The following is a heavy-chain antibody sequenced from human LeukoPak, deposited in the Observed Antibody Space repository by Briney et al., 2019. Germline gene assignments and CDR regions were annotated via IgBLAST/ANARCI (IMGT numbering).Heavy chain of an antibody. V-gene: IGHV1-46*01. D-gene: IGHD4-23*01. J-gene: IGHJ4*02. Sequence: ASVKVSCKAFGYTFISYYMNWVRQAPGRGLEWMGIINPSGGSTSYAQKFQGRVTMTRDTSTSTVYMELSSLRSEDTAVYYCARGRLSTVVSPLWDWGQGTLVTVSS. CDR2: INPSGGST. CDR3: ARGRLSTVVSPLWD. CDR1: GYTFISYY.